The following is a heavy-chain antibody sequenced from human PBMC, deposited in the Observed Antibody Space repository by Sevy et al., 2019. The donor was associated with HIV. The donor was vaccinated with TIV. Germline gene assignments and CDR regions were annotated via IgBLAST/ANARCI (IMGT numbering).Heavy chain of an antibody. V-gene: IGHV1-18*01. CDR2: SSPFTGSP. J-gene: IGHJ6*02. D-gene: IGHD5-12*01. Sequence: ASVKVSCKASGYNFINYGISWVRQAPGQGLEWVGGSSPFTGSPNYPQKLQDRVTVTTDTATNTAYMELRNLRSDDTAVYNCGKCTLWVYDPTNGKGGMDVWGQGTTVTVSS. CDR3: GKCTLWVYDPTNGKGGMDV. CDR1: GYNFINYG.